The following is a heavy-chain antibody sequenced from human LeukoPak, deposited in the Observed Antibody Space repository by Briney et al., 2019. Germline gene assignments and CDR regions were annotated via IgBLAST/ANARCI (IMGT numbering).Heavy chain of an antibody. CDR2: IYSTGST. CDR3: ARDHQLYGSPWDWFDP. J-gene: IGHJ5*02. CDR1: GGSISSYY. Sequence: PSETLSLTCTVSGGSISSYYRSWIRQPAGKGLEWTGRIYSTGSTNYNPSLKSRVTMSVDTSKNQFSLRLSSVTAADTAVYYCARDHQLYGSPWDWFDPWGQGKLVTVSS. D-gene: IGHD3-10*01. V-gene: IGHV4-4*07.